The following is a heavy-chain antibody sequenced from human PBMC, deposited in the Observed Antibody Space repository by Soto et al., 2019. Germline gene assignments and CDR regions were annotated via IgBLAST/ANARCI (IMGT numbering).Heavy chain of an antibody. CDR2: ISYDGSNK. Sequence: GGSLRLSCAASGFTFSSYAMHWVRQAPGKGLEWVAVISYDGSNKYYADSVKGRFTISRDNSKNTLYLQMNSLRAEDTAVYYCARELALFTGYCSSTSCYTYYFDHWGQGTPVTVSS. CDR1: GFTFSSYA. CDR3: ARELALFTGYCSSTSCYTYYFDH. V-gene: IGHV3-30-3*01. J-gene: IGHJ4*02. D-gene: IGHD2-2*02.